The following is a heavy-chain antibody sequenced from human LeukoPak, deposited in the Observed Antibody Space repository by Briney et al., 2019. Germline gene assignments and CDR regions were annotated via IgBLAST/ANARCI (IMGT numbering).Heavy chain of an antibody. J-gene: IGHJ6*02. CDR1: GYTFTGYY. Sequence: GASVKVSCKASGYTFTGYYMHWVRQAPGQGLEWMGWINPNSGGTNYAQKFQGRVTMTRDTSISTAYMELSRLRSDDTAVYYCARAMGSAGYYYYYGMDVWGQGTTVTVSS. CDR3: ARAMGSAGYYYYYGMDV. V-gene: IGHV1-2*02. D-gene: IGHD1-26*01. CDR2: INPNSGGT.